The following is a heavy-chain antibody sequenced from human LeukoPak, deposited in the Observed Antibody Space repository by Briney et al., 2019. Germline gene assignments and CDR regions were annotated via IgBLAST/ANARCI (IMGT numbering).Heavy chain of an antibody. V-gene: IGHV1-8*02. CDR3: ARGLPPYSSGWFGFDP. Sequence: ASVKVSCKASGGTFSSYAISWVRQATGRGLEWMGWMNPNSGNTGYAQKFQGRVTMTRNTSISTAYMELSSLRSEDTAVYYCARGLPPYSSGWFGFDPWGQGTLVTVSS. CDR2: MNPNSGNT. CDR1: GGTFSSYA. J-gene: IGHJ5*02. D-gene: IGHD6-19*01.